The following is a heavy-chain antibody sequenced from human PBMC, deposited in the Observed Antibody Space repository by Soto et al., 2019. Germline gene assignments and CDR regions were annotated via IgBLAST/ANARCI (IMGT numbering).Heavy chain of an antibody. CDR3: AKDHLYYDFWSGYYPDY. J-gene: IGHJ4*02. CDR1: GFTFSSYA. CDR2: ISGSGGST. D-gene: IGHD3-3*01. V-gene: IGHV3-23*01. Sequence: VGSLRLSCAASGFTFSSYAMSWVRQAPGKGLEWVSAISGSGGSTYYADSVKGRFTISRDNSKNTLYLQMNSLRAEDTAVYYCAKDHLYYDFWSGYYPDYWGQGTLVTVSS.